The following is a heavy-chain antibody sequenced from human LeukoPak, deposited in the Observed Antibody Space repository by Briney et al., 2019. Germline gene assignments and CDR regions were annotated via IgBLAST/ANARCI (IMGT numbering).Heavy chain of an antibody. CDR1: GGSISRTNW. Sequence: SETLSLTCTVSGGSISRTNWWSWVRQPPGKGLEWSGEIYHSGSTNYNPSLKRRVTISVDKSKNQFSLKLDCVTGAHTAVYFCASASFGYCSGCSCSLHYAMDVWGQGTMVTVSS. CDR2: IYHSGST. J-gene: IGHJ6*02. V-gene: IGHV4-4*02. D-gene: IGHD2-15*01. CDR3: ASASFGYCSGCSCSLHYAMDV.